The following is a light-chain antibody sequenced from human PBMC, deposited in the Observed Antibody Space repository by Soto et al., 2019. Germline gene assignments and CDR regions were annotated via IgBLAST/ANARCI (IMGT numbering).Light chain of an antibody. CDR3: QQYNNWRGT. V-gene: IGKV3-15*01. Sequence: EIVMTQSPATLSVSPGERATLSCRASQSVSSNLAWYQQKPGQAPRLLICGASTRATGIPARFSGSGSGTEFTLTISSLQSEDFAVYYCQQYNNWRGTFGQGTKLEIK. CDR1: QSVSSN. CDR2: GAS. J-gene: IGKJ2*01.